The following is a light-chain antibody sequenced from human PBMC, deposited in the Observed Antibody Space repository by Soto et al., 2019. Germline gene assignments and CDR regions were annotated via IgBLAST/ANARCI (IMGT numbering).Light chain of an antibody. Sequence: EVVLTQSPGTLSLSPGERATLSCRASQSIRGNLVSWYQQKCGPAPTLLIYDATSRATDVPDRFSGSGSGTDFTLTIIRMEPADFAVYYCQQYGYSPGLAVGGGTKVEIK. J-gene: IGKJ4*01. V-gene: IGKV3-20*01. CDR3: QQYGYSPGLA. CDR2: DAT. CDR1: QSIRGNL.